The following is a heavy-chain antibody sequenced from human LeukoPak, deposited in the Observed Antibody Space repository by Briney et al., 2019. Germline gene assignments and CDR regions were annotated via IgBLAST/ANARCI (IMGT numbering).Heavy chain of an antibody. J-gene: IGHJ6*02. V-gene: IGHV3-30*04. D-gene: IGHD2-15*01. CDR3: ARDYCSGGSCYSSGMDV. CDR2: MSYDGVDE. CDR1: GFTSSIYS. Sequence: PGGSLRLSCTTTGFTSSIYSMHWVRQAPGKGLEWVAVMSYDGVDEYYADSVKGRFTISRDNSKNTLSLQVNSLRVEDTAVYYCARDYCSGGSCYSSGMDVWGQGTTVTVSS.